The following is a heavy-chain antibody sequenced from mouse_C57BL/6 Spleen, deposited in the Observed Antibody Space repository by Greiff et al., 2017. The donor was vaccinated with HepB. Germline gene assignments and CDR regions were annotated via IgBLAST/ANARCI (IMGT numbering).Heavy chain of an antibody. J-gene: IGHJ2*01. CDR2: IYIGNGYT. CDR3: ARWDYDDDRGFDY. D-gene: IGHD2-4*01. V-gene: IGHV1-58*01. Sequence: VQLKESGAELVRPGSSVKMSCKTSGYTFTSYGINWVKQRPGQGLEWIGYIYIGNGYTEYNEKFKGKATLTSDTSSSTAYMQLSSLTSEDSAIYFCARWDYDDDRGFDYWGQGTTLTVSS. CDR1: GYTFTSYG.